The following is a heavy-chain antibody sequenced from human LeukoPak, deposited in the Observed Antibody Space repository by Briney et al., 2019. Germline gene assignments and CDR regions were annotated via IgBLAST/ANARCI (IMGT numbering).Heavy chain of an antibody. CDR2: IKSKTDGGTT. V-gene: IGHV3-15*01. Sequence: SWIRQPPGKGLEWVGRIKSKTDGGTTDYAAPVKGRFTISRDDSKNTLYLQMNSLKTEDTAVYYCTTDFYGMDVWGQGTTVTVSS. J-gene: IGHJ6*02. CDR3: TTDFYGMDV.